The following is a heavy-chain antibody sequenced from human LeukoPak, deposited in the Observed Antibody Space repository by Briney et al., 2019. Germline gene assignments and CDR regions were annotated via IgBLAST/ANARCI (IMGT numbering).Heavy chain of an antibody. J-gene: IGHJ4*02. CDR2: IIPILGIA. CDR1: GGTFSSYA. D-gene: IGHD1-1*01. CDR3: AGGGAANVMTPNY. V-gene: IGHV1-69*04. Sequence: SVKVSCKASGGTFSSYAISWVRQAPGQGLEWMGRIIPILGIANYAQKFQGRVTITADKSTSTAYMELSSLRSEDTAVYYCAGGGAANVMTPNYWGQGTLVTVSS.